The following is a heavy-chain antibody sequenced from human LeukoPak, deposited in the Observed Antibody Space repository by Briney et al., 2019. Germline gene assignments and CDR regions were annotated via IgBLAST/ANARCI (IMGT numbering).Heavy chain of an antibody. V-gene: IGHV3-33*01. CDR1: GFIFSHYG. CDR2: IWSDGSNK. Sequence: GGSLTLSCAASGFIFSHYGFHWVRQAPGKGLEWVAVIWSDGSNKFYGDSVKGRFAISRDDSQKTVFLHINSLRVEDTAIYFCARDAQRGFDYSNSLRYWGQGILVTVSS. CDR3: ARDAQRGFDYSNSLRY. D-gene: IGHD4-11*01. J-gene: IGHJ4*02.